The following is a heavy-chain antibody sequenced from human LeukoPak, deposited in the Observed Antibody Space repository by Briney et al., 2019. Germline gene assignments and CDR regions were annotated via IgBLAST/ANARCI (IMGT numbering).Heavy chain of an antibody. J-gene: IGHJ4*02. V-gene: IGHV3-7*04. CDR1: GFTFSSYW. Sequence: GGSLRLSCAASGFTFSSYWMSWVRQAPGKGLEWVANIKQDGSEKYYVDSVKGRFTISRDNAKNSLYLQMNSLRAEDMAVYYCARDQGDIVATIIPNPFDYWGQGTLVTVSS. D-gene: IGHD5-12*01. CDR3: ARDQGDIVATIIPNPFDY. CDR2: IKQDGSEK.